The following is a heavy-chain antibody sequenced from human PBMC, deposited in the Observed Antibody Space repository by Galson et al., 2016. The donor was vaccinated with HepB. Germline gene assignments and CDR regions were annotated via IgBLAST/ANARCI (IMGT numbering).Heavy chain of an antibody. CDR1: GFTFSNYA. Sequence: SLRLSCAASGFTFSNYAMTWVRQAPGKGLEWVSAISGSGSKTYYAHFVKGRFTISRDNFKNSLYLQLNSLRAEDTAVYYCAKYEYIWERYRPRPFDYWGQGTPVTVAS. D-gene: IGHD3-16*02. CDR2: ISGSGSKT. V-gene: IGHV3-23*01. CDR3: AKYEYIWERYRPRPFDY. J-gene: IGHJ4*02.